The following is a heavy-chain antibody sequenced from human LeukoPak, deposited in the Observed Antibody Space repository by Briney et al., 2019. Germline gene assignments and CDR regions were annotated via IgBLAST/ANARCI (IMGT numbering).Heavy chain of an antibody. V-gene: IGHV3-7*01. CDR2: IKQDGSNK. J-gene: IGHJ4*02. D-gene: IGHD2-2*01. CDR3: AKDGDIVVVPAAYYFDY. CDR1: GFTFSSYW. Sequence: GGSLRLSCAASGFTFSSYWMSWVRQAPGKGLEWVANIKQDGSNKYYADSVKGRFTISRDNSKNTLYLQMNSLRAEDTAVYYCAKDGDIVVVPAAYYFDYWGQGTLVTVSS.